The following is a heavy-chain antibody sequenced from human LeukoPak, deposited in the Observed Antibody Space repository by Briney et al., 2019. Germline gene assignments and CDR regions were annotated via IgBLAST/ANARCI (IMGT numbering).Heavy chain of an antibody. CDR2: IYPGNSDT. V-gene: IGHV5-51*01. D-gene: IGHD6-19*01. CDR3: ARQGDSSGWQGPIDY. CDR1: GYSFSSYW. J-gene: IGHJ4*02. Sequence: GESLKISCKGSGYSFSSYWIVWVRQMPGKGLEWMGIIYPGNSDTRYGPSFQGQVTISADKSISTAYLQWSSLKASDTAMYYCARQGDSSGWQGPIDYWGQGTLVTVSS.